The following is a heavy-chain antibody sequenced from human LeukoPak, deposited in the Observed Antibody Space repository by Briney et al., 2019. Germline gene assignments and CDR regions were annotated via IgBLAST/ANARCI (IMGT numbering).Heavy chain of an antibody. V-gene: IGHV4-4*07. D-gene: IGHD3-10*01. CDR1: GGSISSYY. CDR2: IYTSGST. CDR3: ARDLSGTAHSLLWFGELLKPNWFDP. Sequence: PSETLSLTCTVSGGSISSYYWSWIRQPAGKGLEWIGRIYTSGSTNYNPSLKSRVTMSVDTSKNQLSLKLSSVTAADTAVYYCARDLSGTAHSLLWFGELLKPNWFDPWGQGTLVTVSS. J-gene: IGHJ5*02.